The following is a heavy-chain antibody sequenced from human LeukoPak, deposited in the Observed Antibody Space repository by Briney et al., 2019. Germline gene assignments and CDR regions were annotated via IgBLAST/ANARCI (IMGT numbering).Heavy chain of an antibody. CDR1: GYTFTSYG. CDR2: ISAYNGNT. J-gene: IGHJ3*02. V-gene: IGHV1-18*01. Sequence: ASVKVSCKASGYTFTSYGISWVRQAPGQGLEWMGWISAYNGNTNYAQKLQGRVTMTTDTSTSTAYMELRSLRSDDTAVYYCARDKSSGYYYDAFDIWGQGTMVTVSP. CDR3: ARDKSSGYYYDAFDI. D-gene: IGHD3-22*01.